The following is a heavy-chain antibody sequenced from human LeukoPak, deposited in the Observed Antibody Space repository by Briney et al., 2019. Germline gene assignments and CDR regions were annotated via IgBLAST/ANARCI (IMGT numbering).Heavy chain of an antibody. Sequence: GGPLRLSCAASGFAFRTYAMHWVRQAPGKGLAYVSGISSNGGTTNYANSVKGRFTISRDNSKNTLYLQMGSLRPEDMAVYYCARVYIAGMTGHYSLDYWGQGTLLTVSS. D-gene: IGHD3-9*01. CDR1: GFAFRTYA. J-gene: IGHJ4*02. CDR2: ISSNGGTT. V-gene: IGHV3-64*01. CDR3: ARVYIAGMTGHYSLDY.